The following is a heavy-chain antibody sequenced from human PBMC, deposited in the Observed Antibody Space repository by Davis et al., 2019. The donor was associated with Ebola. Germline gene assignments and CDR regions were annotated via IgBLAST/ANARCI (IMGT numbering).Heavy chain of an antibody. D-gene: IGHD4-17*01. V-gene: IGHV3-23*01. CDR3: AKAAYGDYGFDY. J-gene: IGHJ4*02. Sequence: GESLKISCAASGFTFSGSAMHWVRQAPGKGLEWVSAISGSGGSTYYADSVKGRFTISRDNSKNTLYLQMNSLRAEDTAVYYCAKAAYGDYGFDYWGQGTLVTVSS. CDR1: GFTFSGSA. CDR2: ISGSGGST.